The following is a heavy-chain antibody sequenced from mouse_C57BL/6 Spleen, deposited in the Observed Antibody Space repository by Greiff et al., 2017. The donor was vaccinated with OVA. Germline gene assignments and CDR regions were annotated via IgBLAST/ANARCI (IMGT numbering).Heavy chain of an antibody. Sequence: QVQLQQPGAELVKPGASVKMSCKASGYTFTSYWITWVKQRPGQGLEWIGDIYPGSGSTNYNEKFKSKATLTVDTSSSTAYMQLSSLTSEDSAVYYCARKGAGSYYFDYWGKGTTLTVSS. CDR1: GYTFTSYW. CDR2: IYPGSGST. J-gene: IGHJ2*01. D-gene: IGHD3-3*01. V-gene: IGHV1-55*01. CDR3: ARKGAGSYYFDY.